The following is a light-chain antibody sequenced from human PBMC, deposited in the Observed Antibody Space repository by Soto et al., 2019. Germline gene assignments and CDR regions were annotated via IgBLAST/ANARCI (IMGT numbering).Light chain of an antibody. CDR3: GSYTTSSTVV. CDR2: DVN. V-gene: IGLV2-14*03. Sequence: QAVVTQPASVSGSPGQSITISCTGTNSDVGSYPYVSWYQQHPGKAPKLMIYDVNSRPSGVSNRFSGSKSGNTASLTISGLQAEDEADYYCGSYTTSSTVVFGGGTKLTVL. J-gene: IGLJ2*01. CDR1: NSDVGSYPY.